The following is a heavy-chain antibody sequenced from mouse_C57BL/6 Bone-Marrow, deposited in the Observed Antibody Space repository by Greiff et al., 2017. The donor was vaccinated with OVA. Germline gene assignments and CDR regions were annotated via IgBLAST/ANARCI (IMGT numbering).Heavy chain of an antibody. Sequence: VKLVESGPGLVQPSQSLSITCTVSGFSLTSYGVHWVRQSPGKGLEWLGVIWRGGSTDYNAAFMSRLSITKDNSKSQVFFKMNSLQAGDTAIYYCAKNNYGSSYDWYFDVWGTGTTVTVSS. V-gene: IGHV2-5*01. D-gene: IGHD1-1*01. J-gene: IGHJ1*03. CDR1: GFSLTSYG. CDR3: AKNNYGSSYDWYFDV. CDR2: IWRGGST.